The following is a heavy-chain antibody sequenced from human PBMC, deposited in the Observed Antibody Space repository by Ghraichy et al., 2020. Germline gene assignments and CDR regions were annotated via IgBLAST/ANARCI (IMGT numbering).Heavy chain of an antibody. CDR2: IHPSGIT. CDR3: AHGHDADQVGRL. V-gene: IGHV4-34*01. J-gene: IGHJ1*01. D-gene: IGHD2-2*01. CDR1: GGSFGDYY. Sequence: SQTLSLTCAILGGSFGDYYWTWIRQSPGRGLEWIGEIHPSGITHYNPSLASRLTISKATSKTQFSLKLTSLVGADTAFYYCAHGHDADQVGRLWGQGTLVTVSS.